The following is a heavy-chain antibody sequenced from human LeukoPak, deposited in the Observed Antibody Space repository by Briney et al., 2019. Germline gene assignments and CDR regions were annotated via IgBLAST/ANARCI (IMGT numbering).Heavy chain of an antibody. V-gene: IGHV1-2*02. J-gene: IGHJ5*02. CDR3: ARDLGYCSSTSCSGGHWFDP. D-gene: IGHD2-2*01. CDR2: INPNSGGT. CDR1: GYTFTGYY. Sequence: ASVKVSCKASGYTFTGYYMHWVRQAPGQGLEWMGWINPNSGGTNYAQKFQGRVTMTRDTSISTAYMELRRLRSDDTAVYYCARDLGYCSSTSCSGGHWFDPWGQGTLVTVSS.